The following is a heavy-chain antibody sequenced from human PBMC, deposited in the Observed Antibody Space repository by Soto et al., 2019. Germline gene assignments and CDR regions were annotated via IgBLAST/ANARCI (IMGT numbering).Heavy chain of an antibody. CDR2: IYYSGST. J-gene: IGHJ5*02. Sequence: SETLSLTCTVSGGSISSYYWSWIRQPPGKGLEWIGYIYYSGSTNYNPSLKSRVTISVDTSKNQFSLKLSSVTAADTAVYYCARVENDVWSGCRFDPWGQGTLVTVSS. CDR1: GGSISSYY. D-gene: IGHD3-3*01. CDR3: ARVENDVWSGCRFDP. V-gene: IGHV4-59*01.